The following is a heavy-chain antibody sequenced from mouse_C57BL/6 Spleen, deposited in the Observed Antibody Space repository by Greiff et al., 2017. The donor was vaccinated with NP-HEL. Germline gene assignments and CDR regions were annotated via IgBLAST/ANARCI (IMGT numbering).Heavy chain of an antibody. Sequence: EVQLQQSVAELVRPGASVKLSCTASGFNIKNTYMHWVKQRPEQGLEWIGRIDPANGNTKYAPKFQGKATITADTSSNTAYLQLSSLTSEDTAIYYCAKAQAGRWSFFDYWGQGTTLTVSS. V-gene: IGHV14-3*01. CDR3: AKAQAGRWSFFDY. CDR1: GFNIKNTY. J-gene: IGHJ2*01. D-gene: IGHD3-1*01. CDR2: IDPANGNT.